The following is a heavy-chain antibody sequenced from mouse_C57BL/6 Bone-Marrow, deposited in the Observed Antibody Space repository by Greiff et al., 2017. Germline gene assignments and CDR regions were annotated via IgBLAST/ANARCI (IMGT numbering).Heavy chain of an antibody. CDR3: TGLWNPPAY. V-gene: IGHV6-3*01. Sequence: EVKLVESGGGLVQPGGSMKLSCVASGFTFSNYWMNWVRQSPEKGLEWVAQIRLKSDNYATHYAESVKGRFTISRDDSKSSVYLQMNNLRAEDTGIYYCTGLWNPPAYWGQGTLVTVSA. CDR1: GFTFSNYW. CDR2: IRLKSDNYAT. J-gene: IGHJ3*01.